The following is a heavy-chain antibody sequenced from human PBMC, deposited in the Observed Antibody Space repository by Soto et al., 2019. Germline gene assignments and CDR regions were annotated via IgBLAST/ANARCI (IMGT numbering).Heavy chain of an antibody. CDR2: INHSGST. J-gene: IGHJ4*02. D-gene: IGHD2-8*02. V-gene: IGHV4-34*01. CDR3: ARDKITGLFDY. Sequence: SETLSLTCAVYGGSFSGYYWTWIRQPPGTGLEWIGEINHSGSTNYNPSLKSRGTISVDTSKNQFSLKLTSVTAADTAVYYCARDKITGLFDYWGQGTLVTVSS. CDR1: GGSFSGYY.